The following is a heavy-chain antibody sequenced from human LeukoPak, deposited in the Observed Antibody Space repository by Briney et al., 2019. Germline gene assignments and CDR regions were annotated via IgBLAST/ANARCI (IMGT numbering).Heavy chain of an antibody. V-gene: IGHV1-69*04. Sequence: SVKVSCKASGGTFSSYAISWARQAPGQGLEWMGRIIPILGIANYAQKFQGRVTITADKSTSTAYMELSSLRSEDTAVYYCARGGADTAMVYYYFDYWGQGTLVTVSS. CDR1: GGTFSSYA. CDR3: ARGGADTAMVYYYFDY. J-gene: IGHJ4*02. CDR2: IIPILGIA. D-gene: IGHD5-18*01.